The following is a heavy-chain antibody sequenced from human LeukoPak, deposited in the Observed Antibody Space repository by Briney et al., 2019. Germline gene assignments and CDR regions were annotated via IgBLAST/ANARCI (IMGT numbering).Heavy chain of an antibody. V-gene: IGHV1-69*04. CDR1: GGTFSSYA. CDR3: ARVSSWYGEGNYFDY. D-gene: IGHD6-13*01. Sequence: GASVKVSCKASGGTFSSYAISWVRQAPGQGLEWMGRIIPILGIANYAQKFQGRVTITADKSTSTAYMELSSLRSEDTAVYYCARVSSWYGEGNYFDYWGQGTLVTVSS. CDR2: IIPILGIA. J-gene: IGHJ4*02.